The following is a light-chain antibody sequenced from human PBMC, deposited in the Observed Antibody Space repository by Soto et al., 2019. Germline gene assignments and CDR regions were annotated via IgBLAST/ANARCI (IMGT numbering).Light chain of an antibody. CDR1: QIISTY. CDR2: RAS. V-gene: IGKV1-39*01. CDR3: QHSYYSPPWT. Sequence: DIQMTQSPSSLSASVGDRVTISCRASQIISTYLNWYQQKPGTAPRLLISRASSVKSGVPPRCSGSGSGRDFTPTISSLRPEDSATYFCQHSYYSPPWTVGQGTKVEVK. J-gene: IGKJ1*01.